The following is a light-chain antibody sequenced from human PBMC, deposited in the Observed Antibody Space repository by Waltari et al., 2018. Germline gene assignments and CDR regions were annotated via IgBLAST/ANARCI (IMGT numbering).Light chain of an antibody. CDR3: QSYDTSNVV. Sequence: NFMLTQPHSVSESPGKTVTISCTGSSGSIASKYVQWYQQRPGSAPTTVIYEDNQRPSGFPDRFSGSIDSSSNSASLTISGLNTEDEADYYCQSYDTSNVVFGGGTKLTVL. CDR1: SGSIASKY. V-gene: IGLV6-57*02. J-gene: IGLJ2*01. CDR2: EDN.